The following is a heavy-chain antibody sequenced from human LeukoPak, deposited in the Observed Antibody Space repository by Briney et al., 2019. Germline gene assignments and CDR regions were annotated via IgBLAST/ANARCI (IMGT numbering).Heavy chain of an antibody. D-gene: IGHD3-10*01. Sequence: ASVTVSCKASGYTFTSYGISWVRQAPGQGLEWMGWISAYNGNTNYAQKLQGRVTMTTDTSTSTAYMELRSLRSDDTAVYYCARDYLVLLWFGESSNWFDPWGQGTLVTVSS. V-gene: IGHV1-18*01. J-gene: IGHJ5*02. CDR3: ARDYLVLLWFGESSNWFDP. CDR2: ISAYNGNT. CDR1: GYTFTSYG.